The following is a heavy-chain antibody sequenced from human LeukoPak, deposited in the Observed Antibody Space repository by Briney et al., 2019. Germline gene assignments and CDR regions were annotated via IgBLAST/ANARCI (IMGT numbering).Heavy chain of an antibody. D-gene: IGHD6-19*01. V-gene: IGHV4-34*01. Sequence: SETLSLTCAVYGGSFSGYYWSWIRQPPGKGLEWIGEINHSGSTNYNPSPKSRVTISVDTSKNQFSLKLSSVTAADTAVYYCARVVLGYSSGWYAPFDYWGQGTLVTVSS. CDR3: ARVVLGYSSGWYAPFDY. CDR1: GGSFSGYY. CDR2: INHSGST. J-gene: IGHJ4*02.